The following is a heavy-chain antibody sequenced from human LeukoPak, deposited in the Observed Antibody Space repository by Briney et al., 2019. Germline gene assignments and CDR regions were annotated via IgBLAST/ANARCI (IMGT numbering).Heavy chain of an antibody. D-gene: IGHD4-17*01. J-gene: IGHJ3*01. CDR1: GFTFSSYE. CDR2: ISSSGSTI. Sequence: GGSLRLSCAASGFTFSSYEMNWVRQAPGKGLEWVSYISSSGSTIYYADSVKGRFTISRDNAKNSLYLQMNSLRAEDTANYYCARRARDFGDSHAFDVWGQGTMVTVSS. V-gene: IGHV3-48*03. CDR3: ARRARDFGDSHAFDV.